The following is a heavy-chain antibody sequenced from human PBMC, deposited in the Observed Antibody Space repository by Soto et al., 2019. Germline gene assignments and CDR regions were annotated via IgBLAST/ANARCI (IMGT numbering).Heavy chain of an antibody. CDR3: ARLDPRGVVY. D-gene: IGHD3-10*01. V-gene: IGHV4-30-2*01. CDR1: GGSISSGGYS. J-gene: IGHJ4*02. Sequence: PSENLSLTCAVSGGSISSGGYSWSWIRQPPGEGLEWIGYIYHSGSTYYNPSLKSRVTISVDRSKNQFSLKLSSVTAADTAVYYCARLDPRGVVYCGQGTLVIVSS. CDR2: IYHSGST.